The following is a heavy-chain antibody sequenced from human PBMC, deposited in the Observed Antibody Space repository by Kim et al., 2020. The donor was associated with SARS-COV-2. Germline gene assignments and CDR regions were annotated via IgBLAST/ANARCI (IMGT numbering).Heavy chain of an antibody. CDR3: ARRGETYYYSSGSPGNWYFDL. V-gene: IGHV7-4-1*02. J-gene: IGHJ2*01. CDR1: GYTFTSYA. Sequence: ASVKVSCKASGYTFTSYAMNWVRQAPGQGLEWMGWINTNTGNPTYAQGFTGRFVFSLDTSVSTAYLQISSLKAEDTAVYYCARRGETYYYSSGSPGNWYFDLWGRGTLVTVSS. CDR2: INTNTGNP. D-gene: IGHD3-10*01.